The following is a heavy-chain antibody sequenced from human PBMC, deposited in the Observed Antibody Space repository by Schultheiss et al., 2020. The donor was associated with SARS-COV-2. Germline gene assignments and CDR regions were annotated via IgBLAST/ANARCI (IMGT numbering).Heavy chain of an antibody. J-gene: IGHJ5*02. Sequence: SETLSLTCAISGDSVSSNSAAWNWIRQSPSRGLEWLGRTYYRSKWYNDYAVSVKSRITINPDTSKNQFSLQLNSVTPEDTAVYYCARGRDTAMDEINWFDPWGQGTLVTVSS. D-gene: IGHD5-18*01. CDR3: ARGRDTAMDEINWFDP. V-gene: IGHV6-1*01. CDR1: GDSVSSNSAA. CDR2: TYYRSKWYN.